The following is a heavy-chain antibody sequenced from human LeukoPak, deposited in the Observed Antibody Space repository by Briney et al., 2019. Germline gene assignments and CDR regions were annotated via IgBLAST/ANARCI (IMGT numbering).Heavy chain of an antibody. CDR3: ARVSDNLNR. Sequence: ASVKVSCKASGYTFTSYYMHWVRQAPGQGLEWMGGIIPIFGTANYAQKFQGRVTITADESTSTAYMELSSLRSEDTAVYYCARVSDNLNRWGQGTMVTVSS. CDR2: IIPIFGTA. CDR1: GYTFTSYY. D-gene: IGHD1-14*01. V-gene: IGHV1-69*13. J-gene: IGHJ3*01.